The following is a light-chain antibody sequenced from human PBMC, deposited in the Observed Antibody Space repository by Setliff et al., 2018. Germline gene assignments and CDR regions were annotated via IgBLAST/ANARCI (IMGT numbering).Light chain of an antibody. CDR3: QQYGSSPRT. V-gene: IGKV3-20*01. CDR1: QSVNNNF. J-gene: IGKJ1*01. CDR2: GAS. Sequence: DIVLTQSPGTLSLSPGERATLSCRASQSVNNNFLAWYQQKPGQAPRLLIYGASYRATGIPDRFSASGSGTDFTLTISRLEPEDFAVYFCQQYGSSPRTVGQGTKVDIK.